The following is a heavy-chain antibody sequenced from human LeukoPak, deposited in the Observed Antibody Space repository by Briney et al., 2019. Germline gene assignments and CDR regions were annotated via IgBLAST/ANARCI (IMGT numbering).Heavy chain of an antibody. J-gene: IGHJ4*02. CDR2: IYYSGST. CDR1: VGAIISGCYD. D-gene: IGHD3-10*01. CDR3: ARDRGGSGNFDY. Sequence: SQTVYLTCTVSVGAIISGCYDWSWMRQHPGKGLEWIGYIYYSGSTYYNPSLKSRVTISIDTSKNQFSLKLSSVTAADTAVYYCARDRGGSGNFDYWGQGTLVTVSS. V-gene: IGHV4-31*03.